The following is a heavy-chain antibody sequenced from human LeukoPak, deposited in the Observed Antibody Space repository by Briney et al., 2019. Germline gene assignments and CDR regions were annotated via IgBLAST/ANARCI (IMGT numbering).Heavy chain of an antibody. J-gene: IGHJ5*02. CDR3: ARGRMVRGVGNWFDP. CDR2: MNPNSGNT. D-gene: IGHD3-10*01. V-gene: IGHV1-8*01. CDR1: GYTFTSYD. Sequence: ASVKVSCKASGYTFTSYDINWVRQATGQGLEWMGWMNPNSGNTGYAQKFQGRVTMTRNTSISTAYMELSSLRSEDTAVYHCARGRMVRGVGNWFDPWGQGTLVTVSS.